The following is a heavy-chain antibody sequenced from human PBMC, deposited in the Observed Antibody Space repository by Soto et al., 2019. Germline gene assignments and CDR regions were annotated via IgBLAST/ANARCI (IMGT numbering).Heavy chain of an antibody. D-gene: IGHD3-22*01. CDR2: ISHDGTNK. CDR1: GFTFSSYT. V-gene: IGHV3-30*18. Sequence: GRSLRLSCPACGFTFSSYTTNYERQAPGKGLEWVAAISHDGTNKNYGDSVKGRFTISRDNSKKTLYLQMNSLRPEDTALYYCAKDEYYYSRSGYYIFDSWGQGTLVTVSS. J-gene: IGHJ4*02. CDR3: AKDEYYYSRSGYYIFDS.